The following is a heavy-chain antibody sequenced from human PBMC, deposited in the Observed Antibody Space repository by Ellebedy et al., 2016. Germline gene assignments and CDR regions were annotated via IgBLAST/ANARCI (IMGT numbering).Heavy chain of an antibody. Sequence: SETLSLTCTVSGGSISSYYWSWIRQPPGKGLEWIGYIYYSGSTNYNPSLKSRVTISVDTSKNQFSLKLSSVTAADTAVYYCASGLRYYYYYGMDVWGQGTTVTVSS. CDR3: ASGLRYYYYYGMDV. CDR2: IYYSGST. J-gene: IGHJ6*02. V-gene: IGHV4-59*08. CDR1: GGSISSYY.